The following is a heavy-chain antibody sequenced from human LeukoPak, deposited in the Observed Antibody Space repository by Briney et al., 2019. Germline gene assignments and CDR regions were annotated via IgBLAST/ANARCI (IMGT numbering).Heavy chain of an antibody. CDR3: ARDEDIVVVPAAPDY. CDR1: GFTFSSYA. J-gene: IGHJ4*02. V-gene: IGHV3-30*04. Sequence: GASLRLSCAASGFTFSSYAMHWVRQAPGKGLEWVAVISYDGSNKYYADSVKGRFTISRDNSKNTLYLQMNSLRAEDTAVYYCARDEDIVVVPAAPDYWGQGTLVTVSS. CDR2: ISYDGSNK. D-gene: IGHD2-2*01.